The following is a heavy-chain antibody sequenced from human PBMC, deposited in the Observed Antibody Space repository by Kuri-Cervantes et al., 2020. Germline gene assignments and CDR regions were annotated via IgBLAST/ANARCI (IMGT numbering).Heavy chain of an antibody. J-gene: IGHJ6*02. CDR2: ISGSGGST. V-gene: IGHV3-23*01. CDR3: AKGLVAATRYGMDV. Sequence: GESLKISCAASGFTFSSYAMSWVRQAPGKGLEWVSAISGSGGSTHYADSVKGRFTISRDNAKNSLYLQMNSLRAEDTALYYCAKGLVAATRYGMDVWGQGTTVTVSS. CDR1: GFTFSSYA. D-gene: IGHD2-15*01.